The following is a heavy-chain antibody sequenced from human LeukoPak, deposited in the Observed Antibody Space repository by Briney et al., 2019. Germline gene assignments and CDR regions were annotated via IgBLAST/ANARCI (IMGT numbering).Heavy chain of an antibody. CDR1: GGTFSSYA. CDR2: IIPIFGTA. D-gene: IGHD3-22*01. V-gene: IGHV1-69*13. CDR3: AKGQRSTGYYGDY. J-gene: IGHJ4*02. Sequence: SVKVSCKASGGTFSSYAISWVRQAPGQGLEWMGGIIPIFGTANYAQKFQGRVTITADESTSTAYMELSSLRSEDTAVYFCAKGQRSTGYYGDYWGQGTLVTVSS.